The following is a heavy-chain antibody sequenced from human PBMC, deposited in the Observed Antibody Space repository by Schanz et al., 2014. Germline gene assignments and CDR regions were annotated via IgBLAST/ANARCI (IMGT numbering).Heavy chain of an antibody. CDR1: GFAVDKYY. CDR2: IFTDGRT. CDR3: ARLDPYCRSGTCSRAFDF. V-gene: IGHV3-66*02. Sequence: EVQLVASGGGLVQPGGSLRLSCAASGFAVDKYYMSCVRQAPGRGLEWVSIIFTDGRTYYADSVKGRFTISRDSSKNTLFLQMNSLRTEDTAVYYCARLDPYCRSGTCSRAFDFWGQGTLVTVSS. J-gene: IGHJ4*02. D-gene: IGHD2-15*01.